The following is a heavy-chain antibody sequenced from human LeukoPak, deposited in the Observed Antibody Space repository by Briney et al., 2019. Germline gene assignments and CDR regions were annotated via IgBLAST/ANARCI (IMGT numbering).Heavy chain of an antibody. CDR1: GYTFTSYG. CDR3: AREGNTFDY. J-gene: IGHJ4*02. Sequence: ASVKVSCKASGYTFTSYGISWVRQAPGQGLEWMGWISPYNGNTNYAQKFQGRVTVTAHTSTSTAYMELRSLRSDDTAIYYCAREGNTFDYWGQGTLVTVSS. V-gene: IGHV1-18*01. CDR2: ISPYNGNT. D-gene: IGHD2/OR15-2a*01.